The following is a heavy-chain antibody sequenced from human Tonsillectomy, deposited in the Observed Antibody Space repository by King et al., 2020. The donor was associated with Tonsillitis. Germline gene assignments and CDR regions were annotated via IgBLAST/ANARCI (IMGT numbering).Heavy chain of an antibody. CDR3: ARAEADYDRNWFFDL. D-gene: IGHD4-17*01. J-gene: IGHJ2*01. V-gene: IGHV4-4*07. CDR1: GGSISSYY. CDR2: IYSSGST. Sequence: VQLQESGPGLVKSSETLSLTCTVPGGSISSYYWSWIRQPAGKGLEWIGRIYSSGSTNYNPSLKSRVTMSVDTSKNQFSLKLSSVTAADTAGYYCARAEADYDRNWFFDLWGRGTLVTVP.